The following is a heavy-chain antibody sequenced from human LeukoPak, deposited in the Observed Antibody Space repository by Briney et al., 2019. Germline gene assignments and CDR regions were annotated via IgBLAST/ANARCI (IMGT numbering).Heavy chain of an antibody. CDR2: INPSGGST. J-gene: IGHJ6*03. CDR1: GYTFTSYY. D-gene: IGHD3-10*01. Sequence: GASVKVSCKASGYTFTSYYMHWVRQAPGQGLEWMGIINPSGGSTSYAQKFQGRVTMTRDTSTSTVYMELSSLRSEDTAVYYCARAPKVNGDYYYYYYMDVWGKGTTVTVSS. CDR3: ARAPKVNGDYYYYYYMDV. V-gene: IGHV1-46*01.